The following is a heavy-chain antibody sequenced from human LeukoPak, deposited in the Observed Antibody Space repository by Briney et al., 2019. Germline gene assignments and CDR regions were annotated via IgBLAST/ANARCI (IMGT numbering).Heavy chain of an antibody. J-gene: IGHJ4*02. Sequence: PGGSLRLSCAASGFTFSSYSMNWVRQAPGKGLEWVSSISSSSSYIYYADSVKGRFTISRDNAKNSLYLQMNSLRAEDTAVYYCARDGASNYYGSGSYDYWGQGTLVTVSS. CDR1: GFTFSSYS. CDR3: ARDGASNYYGSGSYDY. V-gene: IGHV3-21*01. CDR2: ISSSSSYI. D-gene: IGHD3-10*01.